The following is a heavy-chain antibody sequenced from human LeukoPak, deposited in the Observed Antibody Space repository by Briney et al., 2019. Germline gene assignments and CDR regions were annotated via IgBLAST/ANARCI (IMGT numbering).Heavy chain of an antibody. J-gene: IGHJ4*02. D-gene: IGHD3-10*02. CDR3: TRTMYFFSD. Sequence: GGSLTLSCAASGFTFSNAWMSWVRQAPAKGLEWVGRIKSKTDGGTTDYAAPVTGRFTISRDDSKNTLYLQMNSLKTEDTAVYYCTRTMYFFSDWGQGTLVTVSS. CDR2: IKSKTDGGTT. V-gene: IGHV3-15*01. CDR1: GFTFSNAW.